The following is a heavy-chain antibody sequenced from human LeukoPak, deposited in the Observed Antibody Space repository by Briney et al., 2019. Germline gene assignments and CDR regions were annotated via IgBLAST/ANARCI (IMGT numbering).Heavy chain of an antibody. Sequence: SETLSLTCTVSGGSITSSSYYWGWIRQPPGKGLEWIGEINHSGSTNYNPSLKSRVTISVDTSKNQFSLKLSSVTAADTAVYYCARAGRITMVRGVIIPFDYWGQGTLVTVSS. V-gene: IGHV4-39*07. CDR1: GGSITSSSYY. CDR2: INHSGST. J-gene: IGHJ4*02. CDR3: ARAGRITMVRGVIIPFDY. D-gene: IGHD3-10*01.